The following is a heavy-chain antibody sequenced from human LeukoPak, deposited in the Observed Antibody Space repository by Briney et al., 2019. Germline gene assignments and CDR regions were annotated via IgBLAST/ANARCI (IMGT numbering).Heavy chain of an antibody. D-gene: IGHD3-9*01. CDR3: ARVLRYWFDP. CDR1: GYSISTGYY. CDR2: FYHGGST. V-gene: IGHV4-38-2*02. J-gene: IGHJ5*02. Sequence: SETLSLTCTVSGYSISTGYYWDWIRQPPGKGLEWIGTFYHGGSTYYNPSLKSRVTISVDTSKNQFSLNLTSVTAADTAVYYCARVLRYWFDPWGQGTLVTVSS.